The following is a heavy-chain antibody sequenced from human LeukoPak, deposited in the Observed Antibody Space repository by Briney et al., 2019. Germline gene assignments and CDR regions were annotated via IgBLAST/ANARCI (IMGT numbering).Heavy chain of an antibody. J-gene: IGHJ4*02. CDR2: IYYSGST. Sequence: SGTPSLTCTDSGGSISSYYWSWIRQPPGKEREWMGHIYYSGSTNYNPSLKCRVTISVATSKTHFSRKLTSVTAADTAGHYCAKPVGYCSGGSCYSFDYWGQGTLVTVSS. CDR3: AKPVGYCSGGSCYSFDY. CDR1: GGSISSYY. V-gene: IGHV4-59*08. D-gene: IGHD2-15*01.